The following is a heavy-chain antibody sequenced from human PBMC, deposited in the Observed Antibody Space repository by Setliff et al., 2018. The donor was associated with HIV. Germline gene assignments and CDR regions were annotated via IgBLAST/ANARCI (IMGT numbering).Heavy chain of an antibody. CDR2: IRGSGSST. Sequence: GSLRLSCAASGFTFSSYAMNWVRQAPGKGLEWVSTIRGSGSSTYYADSVKGRFTISRDSSKNTLYLQMNSLRAEDTAVYYCAKDQNIVVVTAIFHAFDIWGQGTMVTVSS. J-gene: IGHJ3*02. V-gene: IGHV3-23*01. CDR3: AKDQNIVVVTAIFHAFDI. CDR1: GFTFSSYA. D-gene: IGHD2-21*02.